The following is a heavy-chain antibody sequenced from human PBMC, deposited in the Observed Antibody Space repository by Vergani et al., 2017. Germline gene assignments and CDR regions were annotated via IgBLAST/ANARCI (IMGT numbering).Heavy chain of an antibody. CDR2: ISVYNGNT. Sequence: QVQLVQSGAEVRKPGASLKVSCKASRYTFTSYGFSWVRQAPGQGLEWMGWISVYNGNTNYAQKLQGRVTMTTDTSTGTAYMELRSLRSDDTAVYYCARDLSATYYYGXGSYYPRSNYFYYWGQGTLVTVSS. CDR3: ARDLSATYYYGXGSYYPRSNYFYY. D-gene: IGHD3-10*01. V-gene: IGHV1-18*01. CDR1: RYTFTSYG. J-gene: IGHJ4*02.